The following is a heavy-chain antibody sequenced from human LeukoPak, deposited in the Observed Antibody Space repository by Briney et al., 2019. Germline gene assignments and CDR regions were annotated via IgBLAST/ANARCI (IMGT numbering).Heavy chain of an antibody. Sequence: SETLSLTCAVYGGSFSGYYWSWIRQPPGKGLEWIGEINHSGSTNYNPSLKSRVTISVDTSKNQFSLKLSSVTAADTAVYYCARAGRSWYYYYYYMDGWGKGTTVTVSS. CDR2: INHSGST. CDR1: GGSFSGYY. CDR3: ARAGRSWYYYYYYMDG. D-gene: IGHD6-13*01. V-gene: IGHV4-34*01. J-gene: IGHJ6*03.